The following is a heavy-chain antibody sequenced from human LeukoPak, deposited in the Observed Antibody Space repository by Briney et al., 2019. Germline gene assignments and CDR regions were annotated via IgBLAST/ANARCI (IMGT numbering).Heavy chain of an antibody. CDR3: VRGVGSSTSCYVRAFDI. CDR2: IKRDGSEK. Sequence: GGSLRLSCAASGFTFSNSWMHWVCQAPEKGLEWVADIKRDGSEKCYVDSVKGRLTISRGNAKNSLYLQVNSLRAEDMTVYYCVRGVGSSTSCYVRAFDIWGQGTMVTVSS. J-gene: IGHJ3*02. V-gene: IGHV3-52*01. CDR1: GFTFSNSW. D-gene: IGHD2-2*01.